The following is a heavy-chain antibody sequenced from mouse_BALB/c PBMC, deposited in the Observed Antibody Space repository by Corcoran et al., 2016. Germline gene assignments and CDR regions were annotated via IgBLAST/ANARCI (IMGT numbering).Heavy chain of an antibody. V-gene: IGHV1S136*01. CDR3: ARELLAY. CDR1: GYTFTSYV. Sequence: EVQLQPSGPVLVKPGASLKMSCKASGYTFTSYVMHWVKQKPGQGLEWIGYINPYNDGTKYNEKFKGKATLTSDKSSSTAYMELSSLTSEDSAVYYCARELLAYWGQGTLVTVSA. CDR2: INPYNDGT. J-gene: IGHJ3*01.